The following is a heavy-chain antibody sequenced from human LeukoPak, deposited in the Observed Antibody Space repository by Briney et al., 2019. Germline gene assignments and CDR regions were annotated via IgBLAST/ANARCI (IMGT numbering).Heavy chain of an antibody. CDR2: IYYSGST. D-gene: IGHD3-3*01. CDR3: ARAGGFFSPFGY. Sequence: SETLSLTCTVSGGSISSGGYYWSWIRQHPGKGLEWIGYIYYSGSTYYNPSLKSRVTISVDTSKNQFSLKLTSVTAADTAVYFCARAGGFFSPFGYWGQGTQVTVSS. CDR1: GGSISSGGYY. V-gene: IGHV4-31*03. J-gene: IGHJ4*02.